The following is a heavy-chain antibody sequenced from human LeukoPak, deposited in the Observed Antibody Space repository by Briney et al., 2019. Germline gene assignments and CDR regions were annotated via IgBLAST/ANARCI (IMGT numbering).Heavy chain of an antibody. J-gene: IGHJ4*02. V-gene: IGHV4-61*02. D-gene: IGHD3-10*01. CDR1: GGSISSGSYY. Sequence: ASETLSLTCTVSGGSISSGSYYWRWIRQPAGKGLEWIGRIYISGNTNYNPSLKSRVTISVDTSKNQFSLKLSSVTAADTAVYYCARGSAGDTDFDYWGQGTLVTVSS. CDR2: IYISGNT. CDR3: ARGSAGDTDFDY.